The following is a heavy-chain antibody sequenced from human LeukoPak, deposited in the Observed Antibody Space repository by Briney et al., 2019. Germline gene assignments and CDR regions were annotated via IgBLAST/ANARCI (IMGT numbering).Heavy chain of an antibody. CDR2: IYTNGST. J-gene: IGHJ4*02. V-gene: IGHV4-4*07. CDR3: ATSHSITDISYGPEDY. CDR1: GGSISSYY. Sequence: NASETLSLTCTVSGGSISSYYWSWLRQPAGKGLEWIGRIYTNGSTIYNPSLKRRVTMSVDTTKNQFSLKLSSVAAADTAVYYCATSHSITDISYGPEDYWGQGTLVTVSS. D-gene: IGHD5-18*01.